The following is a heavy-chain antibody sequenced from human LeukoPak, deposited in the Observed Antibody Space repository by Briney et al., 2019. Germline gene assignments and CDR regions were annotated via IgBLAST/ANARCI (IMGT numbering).Heavy chain of an antibody. CDR2: ISTDSQNT. D-gene: IGHD3-10*01. Sequence: ASVKVSCKASGYTFNNYGIIWVRQAPGQGLEWMGWISTDSQNTNYIQKVQGRVTMTTDTSTSTAYMELRSLRSDDTAVYYCARDPEYYKYYFDYWGQGTLVTVSS. CDR1: GYTFNNYG. V-gene: IGHV1-18*01. J-gene: IGHJ4*02. CDR3: ARDPEYYKYYFDY.